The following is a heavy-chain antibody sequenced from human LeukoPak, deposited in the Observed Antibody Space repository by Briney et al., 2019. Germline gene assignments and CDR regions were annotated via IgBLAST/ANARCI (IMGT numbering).Heavy chain of an antibody. J-gene: IGHJ3*02. Sequence: PGGSLRLSCAASGFTFSSYSMNWVRQAPGKGLEWVSCISSSSRYIYYADSVKGRFTISRDNANNSLYLQMNSLRAEDTAVYYCARDGPWQQLVLDAFDIWGQGTMVTVSS. V-gene: IGHV3-21*01. CDR2: ISSSSRYI. D-gene: IGHD6-13*01. CDR3: ARDGPWQQLVLDAFDI. CDR1: GFTFSSYS.